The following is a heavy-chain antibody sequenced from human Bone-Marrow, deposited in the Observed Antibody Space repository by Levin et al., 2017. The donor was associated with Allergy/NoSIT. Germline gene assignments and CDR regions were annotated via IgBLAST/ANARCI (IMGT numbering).Heavy chain of an antibody. J-gene: IGHJ4*02. CDR2: IKSDGIEK. V-gene: IGHV3-7*03. CDR3: ARATYCAPSNCPGLYFAY. D-gene: IGHD2-21*01. Sequence: QPGGSLRLSCVASGFTFSNYYMTWVRQAPGKGLEWVANIKSDGIEKYYVDSVKGRFTVSRDNAKSSLNLQMNSLRPEDTAVYYCARATYCAPSNCPGLYFAYWGQGTLVTVSS. CDR1: GFTFSNYY.